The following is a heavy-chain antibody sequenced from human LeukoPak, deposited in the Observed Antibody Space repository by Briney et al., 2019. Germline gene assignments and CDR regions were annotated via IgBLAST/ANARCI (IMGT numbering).Heavy chain of an antibody. J-gene: IGHJ4*02. CDR3: ASGYLPFDY. CDR2: IYSGGST. Sequence: GGSLRLSCAASGFTVSSKDMSWVRQAPGKGLEWVSVIYSGGSTYYADSVKGRFTTSSDNSKTTLYLQMNTLRAEDTAVYYCASGYLPFDYWGQGTLVTVSS. V-gene: IGHV3-53*01. CDR1: GFTVSSKD. D-gene: IGHD5-18*01.